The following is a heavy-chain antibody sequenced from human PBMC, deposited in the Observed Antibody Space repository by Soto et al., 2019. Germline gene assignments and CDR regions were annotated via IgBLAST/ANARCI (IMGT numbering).Heavy chain of an antibody. J-gene: IGHJ4*02. D-gene: IGHD3-10*01. V-gene: IGHV5-51*01. CDR3: ARREPFYYGSGTYYTPFNY. CDR1: TNYW. Sequence: TNYWIGWVRQMPGKGLEWMGIIYPGDSDTRYSPSFQGQVTISADKSISTAYPQWSSLKASDTAMYYCARREPFYYGSGTYYTPFNYWGQGTLVTVSS. CDR2: IYPGDSDT.